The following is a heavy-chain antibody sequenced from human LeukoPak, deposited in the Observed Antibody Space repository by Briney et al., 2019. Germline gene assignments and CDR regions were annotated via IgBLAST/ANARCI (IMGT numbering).Heavy chain of an antibody. CDR1: GYTFTGYY. CDR3: ARDRGMIVAQLGFDY. J-gene: IGHJ4*02. Sequence: ASVKVSCKASGYTFTGYYMHWVRQAPGQGLEWMGIINPSGGSTSYAQKFQGRVTMTRDMSTSTVYMELSSLRSEDTAVYYCARDRGMIVAQLGFDYWGQGTLVTVSS. CDR2: INPSGGST. V-gene: IGHV1-46*01. D-gene: IGHD3-22*01.